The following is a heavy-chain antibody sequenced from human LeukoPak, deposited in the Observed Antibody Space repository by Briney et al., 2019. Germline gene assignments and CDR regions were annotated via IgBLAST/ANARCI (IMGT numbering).Heavy chain of an antibody. V-gene: IGHV4-59*08. J-gene: IGHJ4*02. D-gene: IGHD4-17*01. CDR2: IYYSGST. CDR1: GVSISSYY. CDR3: ARRGNYGHFDY. Sequence: SETLSLTCTGSGVSISSYYWSWLRQPPGKGLEGIGYIYYSGSTNYNPSLKSRVTISVGTSKNQFSLKLSSVTAADTAVYYCARRGNYGHFDYGGQGTLVTVS.